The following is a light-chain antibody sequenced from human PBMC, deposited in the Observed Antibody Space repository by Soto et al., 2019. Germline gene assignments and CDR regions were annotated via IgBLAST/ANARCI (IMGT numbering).Light chain of an antibody. CDR2: EVS. CDR1: SSDVGAYNY. J-gene: IGLJ1*01. V-gene: IGLV2-14*01. Sequence: QSVLTQPASVSGSPGQSITISCTGTSSDVGAYNYVSWYQHHPGKAPKFMIYEVSNRPSGVSNRFSGSKSGNTASLTISGLQAEDEADYYCSSYTSSSTLLYVFGTGTKVT. CDR3: SSYTSSSTLLYV.